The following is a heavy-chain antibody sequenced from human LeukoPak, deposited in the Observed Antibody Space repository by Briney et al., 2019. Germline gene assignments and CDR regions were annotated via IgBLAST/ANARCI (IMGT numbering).Heavy chain of an antibody. Sequence: PSGTLSLTCVVSGGSISSNNWWSWVRQSPGKGLEWIGEISHSGSTNYNPSLKSRVTISVDTSKNQFSLKLSSVTAADTAVYYCARLRFENYYYYGMDVWGQGTTVTVSS. CDR2: ISHSGST. J-gene: IGHJ6*02. CDR3: ARLRFENYYYYGMDV. D-gene: IGHD3-10*01. V-gene: IGHV4-4*02. CDR1: GGSISSNNW.